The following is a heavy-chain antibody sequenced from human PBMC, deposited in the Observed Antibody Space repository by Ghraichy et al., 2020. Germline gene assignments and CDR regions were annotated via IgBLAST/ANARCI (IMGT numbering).Heavy chain of an antibody. CDR3: ARGRNGAF. V-gene: IGHV3-7*03. Sequence: GGSLRLSCAASGFTFTTFWMTWVRQAPGKGLEWVANINQDGSEKYYVDSVKGRFTISRDNAKNSRYLQRNSLRAEDTAVYYCARGRNGAFWGQGTLVTVSS. CDR1: GFTFTTFW. D-gene: IGHD2-8*01. J-gene: IGHJ4*02. CDR2: INQDGSEK.